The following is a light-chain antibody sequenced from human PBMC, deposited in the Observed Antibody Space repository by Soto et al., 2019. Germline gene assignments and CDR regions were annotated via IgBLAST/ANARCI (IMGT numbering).Light chain of an antibody. CDR3: AAWDDSLNGWV. Sequence: QAVVTQPPSASGTPGQRVTISCSGSTSNIGSNTVNWYQQLPGTAPKLLIYSNNQRPSGVPDRFSVSKSGTSASLAISGLQSEDEADYYCAAWDDSLNGWVFGGGTKLTVL. CDR2: SNN. J-gene: IGLJ3*02. CDR1: TSNIGSNT. V-gene: IGLV1-44*01.